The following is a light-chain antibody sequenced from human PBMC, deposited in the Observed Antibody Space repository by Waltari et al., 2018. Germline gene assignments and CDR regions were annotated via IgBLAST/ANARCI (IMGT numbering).Light chain of an antibody. CDR3: QQGYNTPLT. J-gene: IGKJ4*01. CDR2: AAS. V-gene: IGKV1-12*01. Sequence: DIQMTQSPSSLSASVGDRVTITFRASQGISSWLAWYQQKPGKAPKLLIYAASNLQSGVPSRFSGSGSGTDYILTIISLQPEDFATYYCQQGYNTPLTFGGGTKVEIK. CDR1: QGISSW.